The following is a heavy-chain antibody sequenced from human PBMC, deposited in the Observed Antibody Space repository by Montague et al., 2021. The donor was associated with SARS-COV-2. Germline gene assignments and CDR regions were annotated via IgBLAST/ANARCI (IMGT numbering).Heavy chain of an antibody. Sequence: TLSLTCTVSGGSISSGSHYWSWIRQPAGKGLEWIGRIDTCGNTKYISSLKSRVTISVDTSKNQFSLKLSSVTAADAAVYYCARRIDYYGIDVRGQGTTVTVSS. CDR1: GGSISSGSHY. CDR3: ARRIDYYGIDV. D-gene: IGHD1-26*01. V-gene: IGHV4-61*02. CDR2: IDTCGNT. J-gene: IGHJ6*02.